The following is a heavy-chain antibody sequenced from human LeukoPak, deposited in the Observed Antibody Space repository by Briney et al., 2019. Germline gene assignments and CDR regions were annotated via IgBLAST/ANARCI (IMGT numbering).Heavy chain of an antibody. CDR3: ARAREGGYRVYDSDY. J-gene: IGHJ4*02. Sequence: ASVKVSCKASGGTFSSYAISWVRQAPGQGLEWMGIINPSGGSTSYAQKFQGRVTMTRDMSTSTVYMELSSLRSEDTAVYYCARAREGGYRVYDSDYWGQGTLVTVSS. CDR2: INPSGGST. V-gene: IGHV1-46*01. D-gene: IGHD5/OR15-5a*01. CDR1: GGTFSSYA.